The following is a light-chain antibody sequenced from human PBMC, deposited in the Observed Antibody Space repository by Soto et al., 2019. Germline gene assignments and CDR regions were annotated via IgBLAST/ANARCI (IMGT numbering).Light chain of an antibody. CDR3: SSYAGSNNFRYV. V-gene: IGLV2-8*01. J-gene: IGLJ1*01. Sequence: QSVLTQPRSASGSPGQSVTISCTGTSSDVGGYNYVSWYQQHPGKAPKLMIYEVNKRPSGVPDRFSGSKSGNTASLTVSGLQAEDEADYYCSSYAGSNNFRYVFGTGTKVTGL. CDR1: SSDVGGYNY. CDR2: EVN.